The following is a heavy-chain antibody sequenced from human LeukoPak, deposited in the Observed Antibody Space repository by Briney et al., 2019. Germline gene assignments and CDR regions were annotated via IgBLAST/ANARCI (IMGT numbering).Heavy chain of an antibody. D-gene: IGHD4-23*01. CDR2: IIPIFGTA. CDR1: GGTFSSYA. Sequence: SVKVSCKASGGTFSSYAISWVRQAPGQGLEWMGGIIPIFGTANYAQKFQGRVTITTDESTSTAYMELSSLRSEDTAVYYCARESPQPVDYGGNWANDAFDIWGQGTMVTVSS. CDR3: ARESPQPVDYGGNWANDAFDI. V-gene: IGHV1-69*05. J-gene: IGHJ3*02.